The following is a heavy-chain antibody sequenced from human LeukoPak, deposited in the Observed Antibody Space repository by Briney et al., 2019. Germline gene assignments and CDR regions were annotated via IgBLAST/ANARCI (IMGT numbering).Heavy chain of an antibody. Sequence: PSETLSLTCTVSGGSISSYYWSWIRQPPGKGLEWIGYIYYSGNTNYNPSLKSRVTLSVDTSKNQFSLKLSSVTAADTAVYYCARHGDGYNWSPWDYWGQGTLVTVSS. CDR1: GGSISSYY. V-gene: IGHV4-59*08. J-gene: IGHJ4*02. CDR3: ARHGDGYNWSPWDY. CDR2: IYYSGNT. D-gene: IGHD5-24*01.